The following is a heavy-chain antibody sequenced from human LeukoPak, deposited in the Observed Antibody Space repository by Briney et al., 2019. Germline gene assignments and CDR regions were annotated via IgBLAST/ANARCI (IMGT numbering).Heavy chain of an antibody. V-gene: IGHV1-18*01. CDR3: ARDPRVAGQEDTAMVYFDY. D-gene: IGHD5-18*01. CDR1: GYTFTSYG. Sequence: GASVKVSCKASGYTFTSYGISWVRQAPGQGLEWMGWISAYNGNTNYAQKLQGRVTMTTDTSTSTAYMELRSLKSDDTAVYYCARDPRVAGQEDTAMVYFDYWGQGTLVTVSS. J-gene: IGHJ4*02. CDR2: ISAYNGNT.